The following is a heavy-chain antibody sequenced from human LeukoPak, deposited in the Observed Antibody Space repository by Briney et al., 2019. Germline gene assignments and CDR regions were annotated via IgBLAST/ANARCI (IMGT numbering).Heavy chain of an antibody. CDR3: ARGLLGSSSGPKWYFDL. D-gene: IGHD6-6*01. CDR2: INPNSGGT. Sequence: EASVKVSCKASGYTFTGYYMHWVRQAPGQGLEWMGWINPNSGGTNYAQKFQGRVTMTRDTSISTAYMELSRLRSDDTAVYYCARGLLGSSSGPKWYFDLWGRGTLVTVSS. J-gene: IGHJ2*01. V-gene: IGHV1-2*02. CDR1: GYTFTGYY.